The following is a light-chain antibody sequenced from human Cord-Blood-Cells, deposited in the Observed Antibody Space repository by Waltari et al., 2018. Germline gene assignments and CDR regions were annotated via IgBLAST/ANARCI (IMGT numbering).Light chain of an antibody. CDR1: RSDGGSYNL. CDR3: CSYAGSSTYV. CDR2: EGS. J-gene: IGLJ1*01. Sequence: QSALTQPASVPGSPGQSITIPCTGPRSDGGSYNLVAWYQQHPGKAPKLMIYEGSKRPSGVSNRFSGSKSGNTASLTISGLQAEDEADYYCCSYAGSSTYVFGTGTKVTVL. V-gene: IGLV2-23*01.